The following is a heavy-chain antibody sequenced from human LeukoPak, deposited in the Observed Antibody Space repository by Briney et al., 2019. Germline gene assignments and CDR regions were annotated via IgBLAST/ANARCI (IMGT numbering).Heavy chain of an antibody. CDR1: GFTFSDYY. J-gene: IGHJ3*02. D-gene: IGHD3-10*01. Sequence: GGSLRLSCAASGFTFSDYYMSWIRQAPGKGLEMVSSISSSGSTIYYADSVKGRFTISRDNAKNSLYLQMNSLRAEDTDVYYCARDDGFGGTDIWGQGTMVTVSS. CDR3: ARDDGFGGTDI. CDR2: ISSSGSTI. V-gene: IGHV3-11*01.